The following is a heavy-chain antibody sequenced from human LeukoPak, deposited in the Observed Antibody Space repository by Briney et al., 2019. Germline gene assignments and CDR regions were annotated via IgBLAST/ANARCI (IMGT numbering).Heavy chain of an antibody. CDR2: ISGSGGST. Sequence: GGSLRLSCAASGFTFSSYAMSWVRQAPGKGLEWVSAISGSGGSTYYADSVKGRFTISRDNSKNTLYLQMNSLRAEDTAVYYCARDTSRAAAGPYYFGYWGQGTLVTVSS. V-gene: IGHV3-23*01. D-gene: IGHD6-13*01. J-gene: IGHJ4*02. CDR1: GFTFSSYA. CDR3: ARDTSRAAAGPYYFGY.